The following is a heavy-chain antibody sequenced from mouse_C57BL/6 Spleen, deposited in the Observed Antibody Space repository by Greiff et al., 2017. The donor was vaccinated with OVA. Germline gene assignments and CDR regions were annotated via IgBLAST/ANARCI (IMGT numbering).Heavy chain of an antibody. J-gene: IGHJ2*01. CDR1: GYTFTSYW. V-gene: IGHV1-50*01. D-gene: IGHD1-1*01. CDR2: IDPSDSYT. CDR3: ARGDYYGSPPCY. Sequence: QVQLQQPGAELVKPGASVKLSCKASGYTFTSYWMQWVKQRPGQGLEWIGEIDPSDSYTNYNQKFKGKATLTVDTSSSPAYMQLSSLTSEDSAVYYCARGDYYGSPPCYWGQGTTLTVSS.